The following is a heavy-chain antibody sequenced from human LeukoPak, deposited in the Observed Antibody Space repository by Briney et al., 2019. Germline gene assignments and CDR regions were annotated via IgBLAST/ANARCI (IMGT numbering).Heavy chain of an antibody. CDR1: GGSFSGYY. CDR3: ARGARTPSGYGSRTAGRAYWFDP. V-gene: IGHV4-34*01. J-gene: IGHJ5*02. D-gene: IGHD5-12*01. CDR2: ISNYCSS. Sequence: PSETLSLTCAVYGGSFSGYYWSWIRQPPGKGLEWIGEISNYCSSNYNPSLKSRVTISVDTSKNQFSLKLSSVTAADTAVYYCARGARTPSGYGSRTAGRAYWFDPWGQGTLVTVSS.